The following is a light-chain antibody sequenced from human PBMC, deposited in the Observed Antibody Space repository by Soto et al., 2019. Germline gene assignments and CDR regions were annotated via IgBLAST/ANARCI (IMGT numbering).Light chain of an antibody. CDR1: SSNIGAGYD. CDR2: GNS. CDR3: QSYDRSLSGSV. Sequence: QSVLTQPPSVSGAPGQRVTISCTRSSSNIGAGYDVHWYQQLPGTAPKLLIYGNSHRPTGVPDRFSRSKSGSSASLAITGLQAEDEADDYCQSYDRSLSGSVFGGGTKLTVL. V-gene: IGLV1-40*01. J-gene: IGLJ2*01.